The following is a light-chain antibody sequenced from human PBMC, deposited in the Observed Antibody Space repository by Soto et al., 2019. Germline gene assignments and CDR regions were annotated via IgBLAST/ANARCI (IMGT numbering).Light chain of an antibody. CDR3: QRYASSPRT. CDR1: QSVSSN. V-gene: IGKV3-15*01. CDR2: GVS. J-gene: IGKJ1*01. Sequence: EIVMTQSPATLSVSPGERATLSCRASQSVSSNLAWYQQKPGQAPRLLIYGVSTRATGIPARFSGSGSGTEFTLTISSLQSEDFAVYYCQRYASSPRTFGQGTKVDIK.